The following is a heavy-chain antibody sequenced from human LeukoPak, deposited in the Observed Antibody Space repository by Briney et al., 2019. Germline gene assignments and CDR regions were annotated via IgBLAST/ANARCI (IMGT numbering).Heavy chain of an antibody. Sequence: PGGSLRLSCAASGFTFSSYAMSWVRQAPGKGLEWVSAISGSGGSTYYADSVKGRFTISRDNAKNSLYLQMNSLRAEDTAVYYCARDRLPVGLEDAFDIWGQGTMVTVSS. CDR2: ISGSGGST. CDR3: ARDRLPVGLEDAFDI. D-gene: IGHD4-11*01. CDR1: GFTFSSYA. V-gene: IGHV3-23*01. J-gene: IGHJ3*02.